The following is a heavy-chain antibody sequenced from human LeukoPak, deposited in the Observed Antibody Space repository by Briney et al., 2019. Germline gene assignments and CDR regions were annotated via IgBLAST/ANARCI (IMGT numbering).Heavy chain of an antibody. D-gene: IGHD3-3*01. CDR3: ARDRSRITIFARAY. CDR1: GFTFSSYA. CDR2: ISGSGGST. Sequence: GGSLRLSCAASGFTFSSYAMSWVRQAPGKGLEWVSAISGSGGSTYYADSVKGRSTISRDNSKNTLYLQMNSLRAEDTAVYYCARDRSRITIFARAYWGQGTLVTVSS. J-gene: IGHJ4*02. V-gene: IGHV3-23*01.